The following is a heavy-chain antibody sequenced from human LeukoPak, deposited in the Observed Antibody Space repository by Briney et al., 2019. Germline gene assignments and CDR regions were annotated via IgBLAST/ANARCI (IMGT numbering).Heavy chain of an antibody. CDR2: ISYDGGNK. CDR3: AKDRVATERYYMDV. V-gene: IGHV3-30*04. J-gene: IGHJ6*03. Sequence: GRSLRLSCAASGFTFSSYAMHWVRQAPGKGLEWVAVISYDGGNKYYADSVKGRFTISRDNSKNTLYLQMNSLRAEDTAVYYCAKDRVATERYYMDVWGKGTTVTISS. D-gene: IGHD6-13*01. CDR1: GFTFSSYA.